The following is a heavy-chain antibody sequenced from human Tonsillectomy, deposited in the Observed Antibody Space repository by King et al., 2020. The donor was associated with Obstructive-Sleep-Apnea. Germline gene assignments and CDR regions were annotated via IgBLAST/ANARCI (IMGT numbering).Heavy chain of an antibody. Sequence: ITLKESGPSLVKPTQTLTLTCTFSGFSLSTIGVGVGWIRQAPGKALEWLALIYWDDDKRYSPSLKISLTITQDTSEDQVGLTMTNMDPVDTATYYCTHRSSGGPSGFDSWGQGTLVTVSS. V-gene: IGHV2-5*02. D-gene: IGHD6-19*01. CDR1: GFSLSTIGVG. CDR3: THRSSGGPSGFDS. CDR2: IYWDDDK. J-gene: IGHJ4*02.